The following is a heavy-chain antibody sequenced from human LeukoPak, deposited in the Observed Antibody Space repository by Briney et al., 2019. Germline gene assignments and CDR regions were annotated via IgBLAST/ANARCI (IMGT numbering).Heavy chain of an antibody. Sequence: PSEPLSLTCSVSSGSISSYSWSWIRQPPGKGLEWIGYIYYSGSTSYNPSLKSRVIMSVDTSKNQFSLKLSSVTAADTAVYYCARHGTLPYYYDSSGYPFLDYWGQGTLVTVSS. CDR2: IYYSGST. CDR3: ARHGTLPYYYDSSGYPFLDY. V-gene: IGHV4-59*08. CDR1: SGSISSYS. D-gene: IGHD3-22*01. J-gene: IGHJ4*02.